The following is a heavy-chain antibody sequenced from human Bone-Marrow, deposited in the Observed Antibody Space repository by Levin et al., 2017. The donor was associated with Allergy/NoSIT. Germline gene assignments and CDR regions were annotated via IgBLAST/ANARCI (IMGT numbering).Heavy chain of an antibody. CDR1: GYSFTSYW. J-gene: IGHJ6*02. Sequence: GESLKISCKGSGYSFTSYWIGWVRQMPGKGLEWMGIIYPGDSDTRYSPSFQGQVTISADKSISTAYLQWSSLKASDTAMYYCARQPYSGYDYYYYYYGMDVWGQGTTVTVSS. CDR3: ARQPYSGYDYYYYYYGMDV. D-gene: IGHD5-12*01. CDR2: IYPGDSDT. V-gene: IGHV5-51*01.